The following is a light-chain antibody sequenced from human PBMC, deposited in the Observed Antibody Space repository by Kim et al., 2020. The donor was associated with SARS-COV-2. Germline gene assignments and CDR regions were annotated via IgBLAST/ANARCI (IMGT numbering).Light chain of an antibody. CDR2: RND. V-gene: IGLV10-54*01. J-gene: IGLJ3*02. CDR1: SNNVGDLG. CDR3: SAWDNSLRAWV. Sequence: QAGLTQPPSVSKDLRQTATLTCTGNSNNVGDLGAAWLQQHQGHPPKLLSYRNDNRPSGISERFSASRSGNTASLTITGLQPEDEADYYCSAWDNSLRAWVFGGGTKLTVL.